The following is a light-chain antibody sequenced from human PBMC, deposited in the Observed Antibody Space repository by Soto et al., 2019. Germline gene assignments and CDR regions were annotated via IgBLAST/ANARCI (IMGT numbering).Light chain of an antibody. CDR2: GVT. V-gene: IGLV2-14*03. CDR1: HNDIGTYDY. CDR3: SSFTSNRIYV. J-gene: IGLJ1*01. Sequence: QSVLAQPTSMSGSPGQSITISCTGNHNDIGTYDYVFWYQQHPGRAPRLLIHGVTTRPSGISDRFSASKSGLMASLTISGLQPEDEADYYCSSFTSNRIYVFGPGTKVTVL.